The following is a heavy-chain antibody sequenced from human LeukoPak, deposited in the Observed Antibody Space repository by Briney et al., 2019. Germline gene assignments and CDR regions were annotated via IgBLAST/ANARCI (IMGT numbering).Heavy chain of an antibody. CDR2: INHSGST. D-gene: IGHD5-18*01. CDR3: ARGILRGYSYGYGGYNWFDP. CDR1: GGSFSGYY. V-gene: IGHV4-34*01. J-gene: IGHJ5*02. Sequence: SETLSLTCAVYGGSFSGYYWSWIRQPPGKGLEWIGEINHSGSTNYNPSLKSRVAISVDTSKNQFSLKLSSVTAADTAVYYCARGILRGYSYGYGGYNWFDPWGQGTLVTVSS.